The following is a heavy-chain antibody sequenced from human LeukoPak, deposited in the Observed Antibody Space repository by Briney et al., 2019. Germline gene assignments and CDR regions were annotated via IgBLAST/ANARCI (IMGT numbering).Heavy chain of an antibody. CDR2: ITSSGNTI. CDR1: GFTFSSYE. D-gene: IGHD6-13*01. Sequence: GGTLRLSCAASGFTFSSYEMNWVRQAPGKGLEGVSYITSSGNTIYYADSVKGRFTISRDNAKNSLYLQMNSLRAEDTAVYYCARDQPSSWYYFDYWGQGTLVTVSS. J-gene: IGHJ4*02. V-gene: IGHV3-48*03. CDR3: ARDQPSSWYYFDY.